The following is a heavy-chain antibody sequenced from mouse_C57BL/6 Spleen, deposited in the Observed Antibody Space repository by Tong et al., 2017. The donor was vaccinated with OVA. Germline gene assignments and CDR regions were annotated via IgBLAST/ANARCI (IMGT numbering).Heavy chain of an antibody. J-gene: IGHJ3*01. D-gene: IGHD2-5*01. CDR1: GFTFSSYA. V-gene: IGHV5-4*01. CDR3: ARRYSNAWFAY. Sequence: EVQLQESGGGLVKPGGSLKLSCAASGFTFSSYAMSWVRQTPEKRLEWVATISDGGSYTYYPDNVKGRFTISRDNAKNNLYLQMSHLKSEDTAMYYCARRYSNAWFAYWGQGTLVTVSA. CDR2: ISDGGSYT.